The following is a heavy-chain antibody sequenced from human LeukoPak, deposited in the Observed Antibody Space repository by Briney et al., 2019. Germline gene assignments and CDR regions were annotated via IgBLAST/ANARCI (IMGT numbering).Heavy chain of an antibody. V-gene: IGHV4-59*11. Sequence: PSETLSLTCTVSGDSISGHYWNWIRQSPGKGLEWIGYIYSSGGTNFNPSLQSRVTLSVDTSKNQFSLRLTSVTAADTAVYYCARDLGDDIYAHFDSWGHGTLVAVSS. D-gene: IGHD3-16*01. CDR1: GDSISGHY. J-gene: IGHJ4*01. CDR3: ARDLGDDIYAHFDS. CDR2: IYSSGGT.